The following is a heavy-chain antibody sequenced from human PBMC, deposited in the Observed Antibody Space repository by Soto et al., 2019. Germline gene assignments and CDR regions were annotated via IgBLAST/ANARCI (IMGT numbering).Heavy chain of an antibody. D-gene: IGHD1-26*01. J-gene: IGHJ6*02. CDR2: IKSKTDGGTT. Sequence: SRVRKKTGKGLEWVGRIKSKTDGGTTDYAAPVKGRFTISRDDSKNTLYLQMNSLKTEDTAVYYCTSEVGAKAHYYYYGMDVRGQGTTVTVSS. V-gene: IGHV3-15*01. CDR3: TSEVGAKAHYYYYGMDV.